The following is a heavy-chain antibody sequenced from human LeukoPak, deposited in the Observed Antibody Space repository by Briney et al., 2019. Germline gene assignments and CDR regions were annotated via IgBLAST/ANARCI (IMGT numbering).Heavy chain of an antibody. Sequence: SETLSLTCTVSGGSISSYYWSWIRQPPGKGLEWIGDIYYSGSTNYNPSLKSRVTISVDTSKNQFSLKLSSVTAADTAVYYCARDMEVGQSGGSSWFYYYGMDVWGQGTTVTVSS. CDR1: GGSISSYY. J-gene: IGHJ6*02. D-gene: IGHD6-13*01. CDR3: ARDMEVGQSGGSSWFYYYGMDV. V-gene: IGHV4-59*01. CDR2: IYYSGST.